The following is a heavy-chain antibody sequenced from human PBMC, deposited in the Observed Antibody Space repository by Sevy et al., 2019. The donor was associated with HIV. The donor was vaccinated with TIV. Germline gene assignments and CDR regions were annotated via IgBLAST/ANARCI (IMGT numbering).Heavy chain of an antibody. CDR2: TYYKSKWYN. CDR3: ARESRWFFFHFDY. D-gene: IGHD3-10*01. CDR1: GDSVSTYSAA. V-gene: IGHV6-1*01. Sequence: KQSQTLSLTCAISGDSVSTYSAAWNWIRQSPSRGLEWLGRTYYKSKWYNDYALSVKSRISINPDKPKNQISLQLNSVTPEDTAGYYCARESRWFFFHFDYWGQGTLVTVSS. J-gene: IGHJ4*02.